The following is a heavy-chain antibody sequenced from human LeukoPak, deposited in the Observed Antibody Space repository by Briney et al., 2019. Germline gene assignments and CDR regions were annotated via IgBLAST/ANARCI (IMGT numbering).Heavy chain of an antibody. CDR3: AKAAYNWNYAHYYYYYMDV. D-gene: IGHD1-7*01. J-gene: IGHJ6*03. Sequence: GGSLRLSCAASGFTFSSYAMSWVRQAPGKGLEWVSAISGSGGSTYYADSVKGRFTISRDNSKNTLYLQMNSLRAEDTAVYYCAKAAYNWNYAHYYYYYMDVWGKGTTVTVSS. CDR1: GFTFSSYA. V-gene: IGHV3-23*01. CDR2: ISGSGGST.